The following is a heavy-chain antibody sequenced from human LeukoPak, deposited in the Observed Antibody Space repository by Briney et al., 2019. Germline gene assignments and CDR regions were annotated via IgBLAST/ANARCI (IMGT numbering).Heavy chain of an antibody. Sequence: GGSLKLSFAASGFSFSSFAMTWVRKAQGKGLEGVSSITAGHYPTYNTDSVKGRFTISRDNSTNTLYLQMNSLRADDTAVYYCTKDPNGDYVGAFDPWGQGTLVTVSS. D-gene: IGHD4-17*01. V-gene: IGHV3-23*01. CDR3: TKDPNGDYVGAFDP. CDR1: GFSFSSFA. CDR2: ITAGHYPT. J-gene: IGHJ5*02.